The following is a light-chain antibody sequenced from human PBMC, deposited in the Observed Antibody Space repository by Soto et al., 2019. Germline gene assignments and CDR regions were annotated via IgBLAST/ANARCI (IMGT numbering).Light chain of an antibody. CDR1: QSVSSSY. CDR3: QQYGSSPPMYT. J-gene: IGKJ2*01. V-gene: IGKV3-20*01. Sequence: EIVLTQSPGTLSLSPGERATLSCRASQSVSSSYLAWYQQKPAQAPRLPIYAASSRTSGIPDRLSGSGYGTDFSLTISRLEHVDFAVYYCQQYGSSPPMYTFGQGTKWIS. CDR2: AAS.